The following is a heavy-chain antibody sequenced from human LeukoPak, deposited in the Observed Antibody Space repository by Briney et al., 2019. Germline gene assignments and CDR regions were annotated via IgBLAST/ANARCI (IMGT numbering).Heavy chain of an antibody. CDR2: FDPEDGET. Sequence: ASAKVSCKVSGYTLTELSMHWVRQAPGKGLEWMGGFDPEDGETIYAQKFQGRVTMTEDTSTDTAYMELSSLRSEDTAVYYCATWFRSGRPSRHNWFDPWGQGTLVTVSS. CDR1: GYTLTELS. J-gene: IGHJ5*02. CDR3: ATWFRSGRPSRHNWFDP. D-gene: IGHD3-10*01. V-gene: IGHV1-24*01.